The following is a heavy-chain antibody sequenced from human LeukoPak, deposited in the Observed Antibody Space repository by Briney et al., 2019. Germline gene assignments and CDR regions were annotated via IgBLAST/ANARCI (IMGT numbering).Heavy chain of an antibody. CDR1: GGSIRSYY. Sequence: SETLSLTCTVYGGSIRSYYWGWIRQPPGKGLEWIGHFFLSGSTTYNPSLKSRVTISVDTSKNQFSMKITSVTAADTAVYYCVRTRGYSSTWYFDYWGQGILGTVCS. CDR3: VRTRGYSSTWYFDY. V-gene: IGHV4-59*01. CDR2: FFLSGST. D-gene: IGHD6-13*01. J-gene: IGHJ4*02.